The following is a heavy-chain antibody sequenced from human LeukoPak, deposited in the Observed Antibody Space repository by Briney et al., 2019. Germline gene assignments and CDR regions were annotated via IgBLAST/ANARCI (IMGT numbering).Heavy chain of an antibody. J-gene: IGHJ4*02. D-gene: IGHD5-18*01. CDR2: ISYDGSNK. CDR3: AREAKYSYGEY. CDR1: GFTFSIYG. V-gene: IGHV3-30*03. Sequence: GGSLRLSCAASGFTFSIYGMHWVRQAPGKGLEWVAVISYDGSNKYYADSVKGRFTISRDNSKNTLYLQMNSLRAEDTAVYYCAREAKYSYGEYWGQGTLVTVSS.